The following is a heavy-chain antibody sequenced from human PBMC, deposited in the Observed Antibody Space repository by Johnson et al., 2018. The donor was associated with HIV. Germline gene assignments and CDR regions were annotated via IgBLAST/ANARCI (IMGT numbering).Heavy chain of an antibody. CDR3: TRGRHSLDAFDV. CDR2: LNSDGSRT. CDR1: GFTFSSYW. V-gene: IGHV3-74*02. Sequence: VQLVESGGGLVQPGGSLRLSCAASGFTFSSYWMNWVRQAPGKGLVWVSRLNSDGSRTAYADSVKGRLTISRDNAKNTLYLQMNSLRAEDTAVYYCTRGRHSLDAFDVWGQGTMVTVSS. J-gene: IGHJ3*01. D-gene: IGHD2-21*01.